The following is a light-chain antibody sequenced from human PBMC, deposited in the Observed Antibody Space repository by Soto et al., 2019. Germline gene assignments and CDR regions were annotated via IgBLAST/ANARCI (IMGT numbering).Light chain of an antibody. CDR2: AAS. V-gene: IGKV1-39*01. CDR3: QQSYSTQYT. Sequence: DIQVTQSPSSLSASVGDRVTISCRASQSISTYLNWYQHKPGKAPKLLIHAASSLRSGVPSRFSGSGSGTDFTLTISSLQHEDFATYYCQQSYSTQYTLGQGTKADIK. J-gene: IGKJ2*01. CDR1: QSISTY.